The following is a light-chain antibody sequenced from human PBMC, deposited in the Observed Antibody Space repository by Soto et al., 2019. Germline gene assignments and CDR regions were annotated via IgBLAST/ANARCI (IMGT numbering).Light chain of an antibody. CDR3: QQYYSYSRT. Sequence: DIQMTQSPSTLSASVGDRVTITCRASQSISSWLAWYQQKPGKAPKLLIYKASSLEGEVPSRFSGSGSGTEFTLTISCLQPDDFATYYCQQYYSYSRTFGQGTKVEIK. V-gene: IGKV1-5*03. J-gene: IGKJ1*01. CDR1: QSISSW. CDR2: KAS.